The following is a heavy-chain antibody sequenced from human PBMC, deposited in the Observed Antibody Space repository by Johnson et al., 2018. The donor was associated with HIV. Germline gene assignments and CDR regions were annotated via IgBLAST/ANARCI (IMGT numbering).Heavy chain of an antibody. Sequence: VQLVESGGGVVQPGGSLRLSCAASGFTFSSYGMHWVRQAPGKVLEWVAVISYDGSNKYYVDSVKGRFTISRDKSKNTLYLQMNSLRAEDTAVYYCAKDGAMSFDIWGQGTLVTVSS. J-gene: IGHJ3*02. CDR3: AKDGAMSFDI. V-gene: IGHV3-30*18. CDR2: ISYDGSNK. CDR1: GFTFSSYG. D-gene: IGHD2-2*01.